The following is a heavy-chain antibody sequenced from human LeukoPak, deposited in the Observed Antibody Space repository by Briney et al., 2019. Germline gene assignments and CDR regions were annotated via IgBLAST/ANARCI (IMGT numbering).Heavy chain of an antibody. CDR1: GGSMSSYY. J-gene: IGHJ5*02. CDR2: IYYSGST. D-gene: IGHD3-10*01. Sequence: SETLSLTCTVSGGSMSSYYWGWIRQPPGKGLEWIGSIYYSGSTYYNPSLKSRVTISVDTSKNQFSLKLSSVTAADTAVYYCARDIRRSSMVRGVIMPWGQGTLVTVSS. V-gene: IGHV4-39*07. CDR3: ARDIRRSSMVRGVIMP.